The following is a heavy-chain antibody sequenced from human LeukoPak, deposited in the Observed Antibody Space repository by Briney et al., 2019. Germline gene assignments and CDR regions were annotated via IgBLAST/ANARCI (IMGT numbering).Heavy chain of an antibody. Sequence: GASVKDSCKVSGYTLTELSMHWVRQAPGKGLEWMGGFDPEDGETIYAQKFQGRVTMTEDTSTDTAYMELSSLRSEDTAVYYCATGWGAEDPPNWFDPWGQGTLVTVSS. J-gene: IGHJ5*02. CDR3: ATGWGAEDPPNWFDP. V-gene: IGHV1-24*01. CDR2: FDPEDGET. CDR1: GYTLTELS. D-gene: IGHD3-16*01.